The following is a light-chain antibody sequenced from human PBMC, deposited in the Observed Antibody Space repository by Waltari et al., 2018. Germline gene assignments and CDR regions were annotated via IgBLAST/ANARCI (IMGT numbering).Light chain of an antibody. Sequence: QSVLPQPPSASGTPGQRVTIPCSGSSSNIGSNPVNWYQQLPGTAPKLLIYSNNRRPSGGPALFSGSKSGTSASLAISGLHSEDEADYYCAAWDDSLNAHVVVGGGTKLTVL. V-gene: IGLV1-44*01. CDR2: SNN. CDR1: SSNIGSNP. J-gene: IGLJ2*01. CDR3: AAWDDSLNAHVV.